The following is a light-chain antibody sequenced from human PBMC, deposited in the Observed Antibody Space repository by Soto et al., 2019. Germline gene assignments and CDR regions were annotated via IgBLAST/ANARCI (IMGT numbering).Light chain of an antibody. V-gene: IGKV3-20*01. J-gene: IGKJ1*01. CDR3: QQYGSSPWT. CDR1: QSVGSD. Sequence: EIVMTQSPATLSVSPGERATLSCRASQSVGSDLAWYQHKPGQAPRLLISDASNRATGIPARFSGSGSETDFTLTISRLEPEDFAVYYCQQYGSSPWTFGQGTKVDIK. CDR2: DAS.